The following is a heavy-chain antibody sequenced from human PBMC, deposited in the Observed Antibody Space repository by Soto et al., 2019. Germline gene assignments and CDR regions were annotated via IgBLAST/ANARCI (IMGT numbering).Heavy chain of an antibody. V-gene: IGHV5-51*01. D-gene: IGHD6-6*01. J-gene: IGHJ5*02. CDR3: AREYTTSSLDT. CDR1: GYSFTSYW. Sequence: GASLKISCKGSGYSFTSYWIAWVRQMPGKGLEWMGIIYPGDSDTRYSPSFQGQVTISADKSINTVYLQWSSLKASDTALYYCAREYTTSSLDTWGQGTLVTVSS. CDR2: IYPGDSDT.